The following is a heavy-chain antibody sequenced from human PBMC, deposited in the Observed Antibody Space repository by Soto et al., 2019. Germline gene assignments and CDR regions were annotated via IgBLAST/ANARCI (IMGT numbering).Heavy chain of an antibody. CDR2: IYWNDDK. CDR3: AHSFRYYYGSGSYSHGLDV. D-gene: IGHD3-10*01. CDR1: GFSLSTSGVG. Sequence: QITLKESGPTLVKPTQTLTLTCTFSGFSLSTSGVGVGWIRQPPGKALEWLALIYWNDDKRYSPSLKSRLTITKDTSKNQVVLTMTNMDPVDTATYYCAHSFRYYYGSGSYSHGLDVWGQGTTVTVSS. J-gene: IGHJ6*02. V-gene: IGHV2-5*01.